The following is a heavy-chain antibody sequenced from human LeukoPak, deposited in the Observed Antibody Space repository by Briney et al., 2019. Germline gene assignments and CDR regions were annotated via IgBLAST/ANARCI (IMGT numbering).Heavy chain of an antibody. J-gene: IGHJ6*03. CDR1: GYTFTSYG. Sequence: ASVKVSCKASGYTFTSYGISWVRQAPGQGLEWMGWISAYNGNTNYAQKLQGRVTMTTDTSTSTAYMELRSLRSDDTAVYYCARAFTVTTSSQYYHYYYMDVWGKGTTVTVS. CDR3: ARAFTVTTSSQYYHYYYMDV. V-gene: IGHV1-18*01. CDR2: ISAYNGNT. D-gene: IGHD4-11*01.